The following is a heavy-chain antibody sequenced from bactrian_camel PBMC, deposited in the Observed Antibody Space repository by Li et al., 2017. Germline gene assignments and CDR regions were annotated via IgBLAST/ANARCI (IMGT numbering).Heavy chain of an antibody. J-gene: IGHJ4*01. CDR1: GFTFSNYY. CDR2: INSGGGST. Sequence: VQLVESGGGLVQPGGSLRPYCSASGFTFSNYYMSWVRQAPGKGLEWVAAINSGGGSTYYAESVKGRCTISRDNAKNTLYLQLNSLKIDDTAMYYCANLDGHYWGQGPRSPSP. CDR3: ANLDGHY. V-gene: IGHV3S40*01.